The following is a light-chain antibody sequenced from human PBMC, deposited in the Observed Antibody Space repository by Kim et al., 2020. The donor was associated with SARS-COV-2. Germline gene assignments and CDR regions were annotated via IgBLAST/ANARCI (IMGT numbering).Light chain of an antibody. CDR2: DVT. CDR3: CSYTGRYSWV. J-gene: IGLJ3*02. Sequence: GQSVTISCTGTNSDVGGYNYVSWYQRHPDKVPKLLIYDVTTRPSGVPDRFSGSKSGNTASLTISGLQAEDESDYYCCSYTGRYSWVFGGGTQLTVL. CDR1: NSDVGGYNY. V-gene: IGLV2-11*03.